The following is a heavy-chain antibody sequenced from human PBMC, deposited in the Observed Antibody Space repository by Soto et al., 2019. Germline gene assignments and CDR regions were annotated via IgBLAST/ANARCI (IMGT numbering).Heavy chain of an antibody. J-gene: IGHJ6*02. D-gene: IGHD5-12*01. V-gene: IGHV3-9*01. CDR1: GFTFHEYA. CDR3: TTCGYDLIYYFGMDV. Sequence: EVQLIESGGGWVQPGTSLRVSCAASGFTFHEYAMHWVRQAPGKGLEWVSGISSDGDTIAYADSVQGRFTVFRDNAKNSLYLQMNSLRAEDTALYDCTTCGYDLIYYFGMDVWGQGTTVTVSS. CDR2: ISSDGDTI.